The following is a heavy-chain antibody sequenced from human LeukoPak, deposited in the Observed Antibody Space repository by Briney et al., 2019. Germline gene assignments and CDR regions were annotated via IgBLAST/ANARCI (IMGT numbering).Heavy chain of an antibody. D-gene: IGHD3-10*01. CDR2: IIPIFGTA. J-gene: IGHJ4*02. CDR1: AGTFSSYA. CDR3: GRAWNYGSGSAFDY. V-gene: IGHV1-69*05. Sequence: SVKVSCKASAGTFSSYAISWVRQAPGQGLEWMGRIIPIFGTANYAQKFQGRVTITTDESTSTASMELRSLRSEDTAVYYCGRAWNYGSGSAFDYWGQGTLVTVSS.